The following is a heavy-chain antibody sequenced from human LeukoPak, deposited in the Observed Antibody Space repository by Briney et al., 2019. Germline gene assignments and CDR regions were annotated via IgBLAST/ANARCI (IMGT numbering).Heavy chain of an antibody. CDR1: GGSISNYY. CDR2: IYYSGNT. Sequence: SETLSLTCTVSGGSISNYYWSWIRQPPGKGLEWIGYIYYSGNTNYNPSLKSRVTITVDTSKNQFSLKLNSVTAADTAVYYCARVRYCSTNRCYDREFDNWGQGTLVTVSS. D-gene: IGHD2-2*01. V-gene: IGHV4-59*01. CDR3: ARVRYCSTNRCYDREFDN. J-gene: IGHJ4*02.